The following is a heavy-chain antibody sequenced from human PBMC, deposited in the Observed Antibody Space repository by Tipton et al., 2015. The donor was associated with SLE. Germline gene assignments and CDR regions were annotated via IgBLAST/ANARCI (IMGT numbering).Heavy chain of an antibody. D-gene: IGHD3-10*01. CDR3: TRKLRFDDNFDY. V-gene: IGHV3-49*04. CDR1: GFTFGDYG. J-gene: IGHJ4*02. CDR2: IRSKVYRGTT. Sequence: SLRLSCTGSGFTFGDYGMTWVRQAPGEGLEWVGFIRSKVYRGTTEYAASVKGRFTISRDDSKSIAYLQMNSLKTEDTAVYYCTRKLRFDDNFDYWGQGTLVTVSS.